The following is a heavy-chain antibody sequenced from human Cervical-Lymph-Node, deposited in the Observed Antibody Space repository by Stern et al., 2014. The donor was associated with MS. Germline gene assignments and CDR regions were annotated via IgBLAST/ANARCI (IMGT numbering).Heavy chain of an antibody. J-gene: IGHJ6*02. CDR2: ITTTGAYQ. V-gene: IGHV3-21*01. CDR1: GFTFSPYN. CDR3: ARDSHLAMDV. D-gene: IGHD3-3*02. Sequence: EVQLVESGGGLVKPGGSLRLSCAASGFTFSPYNMNWVRQAPGKGLEWVSSITTTGAYQHYADSVKGRFTISRDNAKNSVFLQMSSLRAEDTAVYYCARDSHLAMDVWGQGTTVTVSS.